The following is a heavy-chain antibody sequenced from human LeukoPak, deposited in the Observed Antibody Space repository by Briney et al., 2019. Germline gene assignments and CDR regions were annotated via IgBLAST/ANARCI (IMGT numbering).Heavy chain of an antibody. CDR3: ARPGIAAAGTALDY. CDR2: IYYSGST. V-gene: IGHV4-39*01. J-gene: IGHJ4*02. D-gene: IGHD6-13*01. CDR1: GGSISSSSYY. Sequence: SETLSLTCTVSGGSISSSSYYWGWIRQPPGKGLEWIGSIYYSGSTYYNPSLKSRVTISVDTSKNQFSLKLSSVTAADTAVYYCARPGIAAAGTALDYWGQGNLVTVSS.